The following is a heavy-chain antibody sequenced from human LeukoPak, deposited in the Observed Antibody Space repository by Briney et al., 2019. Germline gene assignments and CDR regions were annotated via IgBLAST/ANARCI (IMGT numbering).Heavy chain of an antibody. CDR3: AGNYGDYYYGMDV. D-gene: IGHD4-17*01. J-gene: IGHJ6*02. CDR2: IYYSGST. CDR1: GGSISSSSYY. V-gene: IGHV4-39*07. Sequence: SETLSLTCTVSGGSISSSSYYWGWIRQPPGKGLEWIGSIYYSGSTYYNPSLKSRVTISVDTSKNQFSLKLSSVTAADTAVYYCAGNYGDYYYGMDVWGQGTTVTVSS.